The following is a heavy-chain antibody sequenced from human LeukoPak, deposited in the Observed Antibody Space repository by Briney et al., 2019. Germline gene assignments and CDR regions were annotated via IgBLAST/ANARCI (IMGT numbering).Heavy chain of an antibody. D-gene: IGHD4-17*01. CDR2: MNPNSGNT. CDR3: ARYSTTESEDY. V-gene: IGHV1-8*03. CDR1: GYTFTSYD. J-gene: IGHJ4*02. Sequence: ASVKVSCKASGYTFTSYDINWVRQATGQGLEWKGWMNPNSGNTGYAQKFQGRVTITRNTSISTAYMELSSLRSEDTAVYYCARYSTTESEDYWGQGTLVTVSS.